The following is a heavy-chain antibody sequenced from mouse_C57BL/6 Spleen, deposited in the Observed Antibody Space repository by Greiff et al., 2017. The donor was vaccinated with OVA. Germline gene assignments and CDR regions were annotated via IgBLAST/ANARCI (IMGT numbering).Heavy chain of an antibody. D-gene: IGHD1-1*01. CDR1: GYPFTSYW. Sequence: EVQLQESGTVLARPGASVKMSCKTSGYPFTSYWMHWVKQRPGQGLEWIGAIYPGNSDTSYNQKFKGKAKLTAVTSASTAYMELSSLTNEDSAVYYCTYGSSYVGYAMDYWGQGTSVTVSS. V-gene: IGHV1-5*01. J-gene: IGHJ4*01. CDR3: TYGSSYVGYAMDY. CDR2: IYPGNSDT.